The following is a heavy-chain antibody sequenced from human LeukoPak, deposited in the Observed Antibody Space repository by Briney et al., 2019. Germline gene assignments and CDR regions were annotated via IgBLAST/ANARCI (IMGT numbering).Heavy chain of an antibody. V-gene: IGHV1-2*06. D-gene: IGHD5-12*01. CDR1: GYTFTGYY. Sequence: ASVKVSCKPSGYTFTGYYMHWVRQAPGQGLEWMGRFNVNAGGTNYAQKFQGRVTMTRDTSISTAYMELSRLRSDDTAVYYCARVRAKTGGSSDYDILYAFDIWGQGTMVTVSS. CDR3: ARVRAKTGGSSDYDILYAFDI. J-gene: IGHJ3*02. CDR2: FNVNAGGT.